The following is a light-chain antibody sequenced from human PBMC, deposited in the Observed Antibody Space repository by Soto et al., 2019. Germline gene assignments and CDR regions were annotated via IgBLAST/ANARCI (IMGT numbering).Light chain of an antibody. CDR1: SSDVGGYNY. CDR2: DVS. V-gene: IGLV2-14*01. J-gene: IGLJ2*01. CDR3: SSYTSTSTVV. Sequence: QSALTQPASVSESPGQSITISCTGTSSDVGGYNYVSWYQQYPGKAPKLMIYDVSNRPSGVSNRFSGSKSGNTASLTISGLQAEDEADYYCSSYTSTSTVVFGGGTQLTVL.